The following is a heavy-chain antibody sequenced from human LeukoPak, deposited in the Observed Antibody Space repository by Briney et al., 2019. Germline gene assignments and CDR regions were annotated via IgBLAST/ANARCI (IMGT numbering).Heavy chain of an antibody. V-gene: IGHV4-4*07. CDR1: AGSISSYY. J-gene: IGHJ6*03. Sequence: SETLSLTCTVSAGSISSYYCSWIRQHAGKRLEWIGRIYTSGSTNYNPSLKSRVTISVDKSKNQFSLKLSSVTAADTAVYYCAREFEYQLLPPYYYYMDVWGKGTTVTVSS. CDR3: AREFEYQLLPPYYYYMDV. D-gene: IGHD2-2*01. CDR2: IYTSGST.